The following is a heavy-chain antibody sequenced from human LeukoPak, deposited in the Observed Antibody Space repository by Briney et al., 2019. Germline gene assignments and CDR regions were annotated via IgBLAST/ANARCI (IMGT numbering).Heavy chain of an antibody. CDR3: AKETLDYDFWSGPIDY. J-gene: IGHJ4*02. D-gene: IGHD3-3*01. CDR2: ITGSGGST. Sequence: GGSLRLSCAASGFTFSSYAMSWVRQAPGKGLEWVSGITGSGGSTYYADSVKGRFTISRDNSKNTLYLQMNSLRAEDTAVYCCAKETLDYDFWSGPIDYWGQGTLVTVSS. V-gene: IGHV3-23*01. CDR1: GFTFSSYA.